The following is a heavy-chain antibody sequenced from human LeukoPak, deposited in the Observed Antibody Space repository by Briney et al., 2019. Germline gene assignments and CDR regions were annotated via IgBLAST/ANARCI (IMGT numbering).Heavy chain of an antibody. CDR2: ISYSGST. CDR1: GGSISSYY. J-gene: IGHJ5*02. CDR3: ARHTSMATRTNWFDP. D-gene: IGHD5-24*01. Sequence: SETLSLTCTVSGGSISSYYWSWIRQPPGKGLEWIGYISYSGSTNYNPSLKSRVTISVDTSRNHFSLTLSSVTAADTAVYYCARHTSMATRTNWFDPWGQGTLVTVSS. V-gene: IGHV4-59*08.